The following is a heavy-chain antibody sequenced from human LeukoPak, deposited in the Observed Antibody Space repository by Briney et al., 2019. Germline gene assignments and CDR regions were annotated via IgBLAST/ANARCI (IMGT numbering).Heavy chain of an antibody. D-gene: IGHD6-6*01. V-gene: IGHV4-59*01. CDR3: AMGRIAARPYYYYYMDV. CDR2: IYYSGGT. J-gene: IGHJ6*03. Sequence: PSETLSLTCTVSGGSISSYYWSWIRQPPGTGLEWIRYIYYSGGTNYNPSLKSRVTISVDTSKNQFSLKLSSVTAADTAVYYCAMGRIAARPYYYYYMDVWGKGTTVTVSS. CDR1: GGSISSYY.